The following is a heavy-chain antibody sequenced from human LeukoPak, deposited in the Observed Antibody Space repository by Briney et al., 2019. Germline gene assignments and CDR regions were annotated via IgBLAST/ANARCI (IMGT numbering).Heavy chain of an antibody. Sequence: GVSLRLSCAASGFTFSSYWMHWVRQAPGKGLEWVSYISSSSSTIYYADSVKGRFTISRDNAKNSLYLQMNSLRAEDTAVYYCARDRHYDSSGSSFFDYWGQGTLVTVSS. CDR2: ISSSSSTI. CDR1: GFTFSSYW. CDR3: ARDRHYDSSGSSFFDY. V-gene: IGHV3-48*01. D-gene: IGHD3-22*01. J-gene: IGHJ4*02.